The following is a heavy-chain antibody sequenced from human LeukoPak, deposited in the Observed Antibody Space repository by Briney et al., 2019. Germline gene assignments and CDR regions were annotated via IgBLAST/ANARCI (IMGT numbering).Heavy chain of an antibody. CDR2: INHSGST. CDR1: GASVSGSAYY. Sequence: SETLSLTCTVSGASVSGSAYYWSWIRQPPGKGLEWVAEINHSGSTNYSPSLKSRVTISVDTSKNQFSLKLSSVTAADTAVYYCARHGYGDDVGNWFDPWGQGTLVSVSS. V-gene: IGHV4-39*01. D-gene: IGHD2-2*03. J-gene: IGHJ5*02. CDR3: ARHGYGDDVGNWFDP.